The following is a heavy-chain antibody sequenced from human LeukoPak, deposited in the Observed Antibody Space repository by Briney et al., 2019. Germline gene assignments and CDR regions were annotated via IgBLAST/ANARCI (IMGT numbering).Heavy chain of an antibody. D-gene: IGHD3-3*01. CDR1: GFTFSSYA. V-gene: IGHV3-20*04. J-gene: IGHJ5*02. Sequence: PGGSLRLSCVASGFTFSSYAMNWVRQAPGKGLEWVSGINWYGVRTAYADSVKGRFAISRDNAKNSLYLQMNTLRDEDTALYYCAREGRITIFGVVSKWFDPWGQGTLVTVSS. CDR3: AREGRITIFGVVSKWFDP. CDR2: INWYGVRT.